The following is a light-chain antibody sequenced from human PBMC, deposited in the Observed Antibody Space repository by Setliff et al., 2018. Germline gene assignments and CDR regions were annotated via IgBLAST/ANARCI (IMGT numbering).Light chain of an antibody. CDR3: NAYTSRSTDV. V-gene: IGLV2-14*03. CDR2: TVS. Sequence: QSALAQPASVSGSPGQSITISCSGTSSDVGSYDLVSWYQQHPGKAPKLIIYTVSGRPSGVSHRFSGSKSDNTASLTISGLQAEDEADYYCNAYTSRSTDVFGSGTKVTVL. J-gene: IGLJ1*01. CDR1: SSDVGSYDL.